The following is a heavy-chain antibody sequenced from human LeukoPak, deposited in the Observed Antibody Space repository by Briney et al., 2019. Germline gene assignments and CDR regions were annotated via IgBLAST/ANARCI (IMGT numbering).Heavy chain of an antibody. CDR3: ARDERYDSSGYPFDY. CDR1: GGTFSNYA. J-gene: IGHJ4*02. Sequence: SVKVSCKASGGTFSNYAISWVRQAPGQGLEWTGGIIPIFGTANYAQKFQGRVTMTRDTSISTAYMELSRLRSDDTAVYYCARDERYDSSGYPFDYWGQGTLVTVSS. V-gene: IGHV1-69*05. CDR2: IIPIFGTA. D-gene: IGHD3-22*01.